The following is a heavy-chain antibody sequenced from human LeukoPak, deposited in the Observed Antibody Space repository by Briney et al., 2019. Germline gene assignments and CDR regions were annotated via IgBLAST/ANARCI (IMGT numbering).Heavy chain of an antibody. CDR1: GFTFSSYA. D-gene: IGHD3-10*01. Sequence: GGSLRLSCAASGFTFSSYAMHWVRQAPGKGLEWVAVISYDGSNKYYADSVKGRFTISRDNSKNTLYLQMNSLRAEDTAVYYCARDEVRGVGLADYWGQGTLVTVSS. J-gene: IGHJ4*02. CDR3: ARDEVRGVGLADY. CDR2: ISYDGSNK. V-gene: IGHV3-30-3*01.